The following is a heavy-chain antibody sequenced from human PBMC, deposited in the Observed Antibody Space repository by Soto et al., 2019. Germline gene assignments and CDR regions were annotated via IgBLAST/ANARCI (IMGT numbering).Heavy chain of an antibody. CDR1: GGTFSSYA. CDR3: ARDPTSIVGATTYYYGMDV. CDR2: IIPIFGTA. Sequence: SVKVSWKAAGGTFSSYAISWGRQAPGQGLEWMGGIIPIFGTANYAQKFQGRVTITADESTSTAYMELSSLRSEDTAVYYCARDPTSIVGATTYYYGMDVWGQGTTVTVSS. D-gene: IGHD1-26*01. V-gene: IGHV1-69*13. J-gene: IGHJ6*02.